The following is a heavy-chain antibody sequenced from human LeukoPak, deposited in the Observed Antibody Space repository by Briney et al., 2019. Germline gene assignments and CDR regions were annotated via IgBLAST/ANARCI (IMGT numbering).Heavy chain of an antibody. V-gene: IGHV4-59*01. CDR1: GGSISSYY. Sequence: SETLSLTCTVSGGSISSYYWSWIRQPPGKGLEWIGYIYYSGSTNYNPSLKSRVTISVDASKNQFSLKLSSVTAADTAVYYCARGYYGSGSYLGKDYYYYYYMDVWGKGTTVTISS. D-gene: IGHD3-10*01. J-gene: IGHJ6*03. CDR3: ARGYYGSGSYLGKDYYYYYYMDV. CDR2: IYYSGST.